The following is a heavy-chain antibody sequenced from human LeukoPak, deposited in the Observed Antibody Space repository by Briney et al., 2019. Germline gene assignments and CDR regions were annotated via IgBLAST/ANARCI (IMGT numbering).Heavy chain of an antibody. J-gene: IGHJ4*02. V-gene: IGHV3-48*03. D-gene: IGHD3-10*01. CDR1: GFTFSSYE. CDR3: ARVYGSGID. CDR2: ISSSGSTI. Sequence: GGSLRLSCAASGFTFSSYEMNWVRQAPGKGLEWVSYISSSGSTIYYADSVKGRFTISRDNAKNSLYMQMNSLRAEDTAVYYCARVYGSGIDWGQGTLVTVSS.